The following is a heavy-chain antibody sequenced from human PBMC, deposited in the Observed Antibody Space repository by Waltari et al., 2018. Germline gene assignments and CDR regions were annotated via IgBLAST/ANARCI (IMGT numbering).Heavy chain of an antibody. J-gene: IGHJ5*02. CDR1: GGNFGSYA. CDR3: ARRQLGGAFDP. V-gene: IGHV1-69*12. Sequence: QVQLVQSGAEVRKPGSSVKDSCKASGGNFGSYAITWGRQAPGEGLEWMGGIIPILGTAPNYAQKFQGRLTMAADESTATVYMDLSSLRSDDTAVYYCARRQLGGAFDPWGQGTLVSVSS. D-gene: IGHD3-16*01. CDR2: IIPILGTAP.